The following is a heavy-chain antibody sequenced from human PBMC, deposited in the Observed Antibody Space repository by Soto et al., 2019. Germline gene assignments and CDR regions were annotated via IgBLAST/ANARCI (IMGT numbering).Heavy chain of an antibody. D-gene: IGHD5-18*01. CDR2: ISNSGST. CDR3: ATESGSTYGYFDH. V-gene: IGHV4-30-4*01. Sequence: PSETLSLTCTVSGGSVTSDEYYWTWIRQSPGKGLEWIGYISNSGSTGYNPSLKTRLSMSVDRSKNQFTLRLTSVTAADTAVYFCATESGSTYGYFDHWGQGTQVTVS. J-gene: IGHJ4*02. CDR1: GGSVTSDEYY.